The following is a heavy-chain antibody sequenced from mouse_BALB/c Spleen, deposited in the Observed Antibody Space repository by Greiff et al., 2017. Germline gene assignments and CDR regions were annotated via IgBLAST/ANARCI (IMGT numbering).Heavy chain of an antibody. CDR1: GFNIKDTY. Sequence: EVHLVESGAELVKPGASVKLSCTASGFNIKDTYMHWVKQRPEQGLEWIGRIDPANGNTKYDPKFQGKATITADTSSNTAYLQLSSLTSEDTAVYYCASVVATDYAMDYWGQGTSVTVSS. V-gene: IGHV14-3*02. CDR3: ASVVATDYAMDY. D-gene: IGHD1-1*01. J-gene: IGHJ4*01. CDR2: IDPANGNT.